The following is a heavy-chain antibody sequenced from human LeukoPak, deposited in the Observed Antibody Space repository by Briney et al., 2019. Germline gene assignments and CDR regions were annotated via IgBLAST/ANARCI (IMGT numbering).Heavy chain of an antibody. J-gene: IGHJ4*02. CDR1: GGTFSSYA. D-gene: IGHD5-18*01. V-gene: IGHV1-69*13. CDR2: IIPIFGTA. CDR3: ARDLYSYGGVEIDY. Sequence: ASVKVSCKASGGTFSSYAISWVRQAPGQGLEWMGGIIPIFGTANYAQKFQGRVTITADESTSTAYMELSSLRSEDTAVYYCARDLYSYGGVEIDYWGQGTLVTVSS.